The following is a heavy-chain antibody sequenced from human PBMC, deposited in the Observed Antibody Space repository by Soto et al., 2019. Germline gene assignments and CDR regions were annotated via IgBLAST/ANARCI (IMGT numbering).Heavy chain of an antibody. D-gene: IGHD6-19*01. CDR3: SKTTTARIAVAPRGLFDY. CDR2: ISGSGGSI. J-gene: IGHJ4*02. Sequence: EVQLLESGGGLVQPGGSLRLSCAASGFTFSSYAMNWVRQAPGKGLEWVSAISGSGGSIYYADSVKGRFTISRDNSKNMLFLQRNSLRAEDTAVYYCSKTTTARIAVAPRGLFDYWGQGTLVTVSS. CDR1: GFTFSSYA. V-gene: IGHV3-23*01.